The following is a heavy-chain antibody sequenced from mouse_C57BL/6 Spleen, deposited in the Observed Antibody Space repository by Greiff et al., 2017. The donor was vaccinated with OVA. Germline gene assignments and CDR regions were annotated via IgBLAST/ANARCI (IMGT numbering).Heavy chain of an antibody. CDR3: TKELYYGSSDGYFDV. Sequence: VQLQQSGAELVRPGASVKLSCTASGFNIKDDYMHWVKQRPEQGLEWIGWIDPENGDTEYASKFPGKATITADTSSNTAYLQLSSLTSEDTAVYYCTKELYYGSSDGYFDVWGTGTTVTVSA. J-gene: IGHJ1*03. CDR2: IDPENGDT. CDR1: GFNIKDDY. V-gene: IGHV14-4*01. D-gene: IGHD1-1*01.